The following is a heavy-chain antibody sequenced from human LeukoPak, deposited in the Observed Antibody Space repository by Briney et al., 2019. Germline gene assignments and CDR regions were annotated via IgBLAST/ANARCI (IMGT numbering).Heavy chain of an antibody. CDR3: ARVSCTNGVCYWRRSFPYYMDV. CDR1: GFDFTNYG. V-gene: IGHV3-23*01. Sequence: PGGSLRLSCTASGFDFTNYGMSWVRQAPGKGLEWVSSISGSGASTNYADSVKGRFTISRDNSNNTLFLQMNSLRAEDTAVYYCARVSCTNGVCYWRRSFPYYMDVWGKGTTVTVSS. D-gene: IGHD2-8*01. CDR2: ISGSGAST. J-gene: IGHJ6*03.